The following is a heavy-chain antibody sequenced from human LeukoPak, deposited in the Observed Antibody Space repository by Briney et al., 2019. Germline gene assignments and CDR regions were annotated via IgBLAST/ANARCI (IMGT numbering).Heavy chain of an antibody. D-gene: IGHD3-22*01. CDR3: ARDREYYYCDSSGYYFDY. Sequence: GASVKVSCKASGYTFTGYYMHWVRQAPGQGLEWMGWINPNSGGTNYAQKFQGRVTMTRDTSISTAYMELSRLRSDGTAVYYCARDREYYYCDSSGYYFDYWGQGTLVTVSS. CDR1: GYTFTGYY. V-gene: IGHV1-2*02. CDR2: INPNSGGT. J-gene: IGHJ4*02.